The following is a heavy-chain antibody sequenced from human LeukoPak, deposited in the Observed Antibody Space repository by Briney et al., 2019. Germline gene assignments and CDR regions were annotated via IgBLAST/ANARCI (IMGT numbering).Heavy chain of an antibody. Sequence: GGSLRLSCAASGFTFSSYSMNWVRQAPGKGLEWVSSISSSSSYIYYADSVKGRFTITRDNAKNSLYLQMNSLRAEDTAVYYCASELVAGTDYWGQGTLVTVSS. D-gene: IGHD6-19*01. CDR1: GFTFSSYS. V-gene: IGHV3-21*01. CDR3: ASELVAGTDY. CDR2: ISSSSSYI. J-gene: IGHJ4*02.